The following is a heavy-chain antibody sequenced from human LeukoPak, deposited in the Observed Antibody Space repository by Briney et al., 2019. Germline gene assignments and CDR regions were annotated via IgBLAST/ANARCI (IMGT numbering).Heavy chain of an antibody. CDR1: GYTFTGYY. D-gene: IGHD3-10*01. V-gene: IGHV1-2*02. J-gene: IGHJ3*02. CDR2: INPMRGGK. Sequence: GSVKASCKASGYTFTGYYMDWVGQAPGQGREWRGWINPMRGGKNDAQNFQGRVTMTSDTSISTAYMELSRLRSDDTAVYYRARGVRWFGEFDAFDIWGQGTMVTVSS. CDR3: ARGVRWFGEFDAFDI.